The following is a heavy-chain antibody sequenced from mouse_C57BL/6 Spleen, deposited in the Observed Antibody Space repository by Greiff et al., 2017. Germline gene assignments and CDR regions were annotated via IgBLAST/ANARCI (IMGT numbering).Heavy chain of an antibody. CDR1: GYTFTSYW. D-gene: IGHD2-1*01. CDR2: IDPSDSYT. J-gene: IGHJ2*01. CDR3: ARGDGGNYPFDY. V-gene: IGHV1-50*01. Sequence: VQLQQSGAELVKPGASVKLSCKASGYTFTSYWMQWVKQRPGQGLEWIGEIDPSDSYTNYNQKFKGKATLTVDTSSSTAYMQLSSLTSEDSAVYYCARGDGGNYPFDYWGQGTTLTVSS.